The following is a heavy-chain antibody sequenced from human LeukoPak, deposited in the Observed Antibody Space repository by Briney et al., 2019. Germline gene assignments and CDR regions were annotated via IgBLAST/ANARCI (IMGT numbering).Heavy chain of an antibody. Sequence: GGSLRLSCAASGFTFSSYWMHWVGHAPGKGVVWVSRINIYGSSTSYADSVKGRFTISSDNPKNTLYLQMNSLRAEDTAVYYCGRDFWSGYQGGYDYWGQGTLVTVSS. CDR3: GRDFWSGYQGGYDY. D-gene: IGHD3-3*01. CDR1: GFTFSSYW. CDR2: INIYGSST. V-gene: IGHV3-74*01. J-gene: IGHJ4*02.